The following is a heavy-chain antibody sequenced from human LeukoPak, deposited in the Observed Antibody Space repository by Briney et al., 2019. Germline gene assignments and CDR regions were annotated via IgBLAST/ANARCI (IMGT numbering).Heavy chain of an antibody. J-gene: IGHJ5*02. D-gene: IGHD1-7*01. Sequence: SETLSLTCTVSGYSISSGYYWGWIRQPPGKGLEWIGYIYYSGSTNYNPSLKSRVTISVDTSKNQFSLKLSSVTAADTAVYYCARVSLELFWFDPWGQGTLVTVSS. V-gene: IGHV4-38-2*02. CDR2: IYYSGST. CDR3: ARVSLELFWFDP. CDR1: GYSISSGYY.